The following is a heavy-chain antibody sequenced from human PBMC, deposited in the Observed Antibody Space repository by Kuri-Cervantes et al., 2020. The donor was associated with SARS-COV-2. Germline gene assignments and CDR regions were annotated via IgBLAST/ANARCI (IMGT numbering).Heavy chain of an antibody. V-gene: IGHV4-61*02. Sequence: SESLSLTCTVSGGSISSGSYYCSWILQPAGKGLEWIGRIYTSGSTNYNPSLKTRVTISVDTSKTQFSLKLSSVTAADTAVYYCAINQLLWLSPNDFDIWGQGTMVTVSS. CDR1: GGSISSGSYY. J-gene: IGHJ3*02. D-gene: IGHD2-2*01. CDR3: AINQLLWLSPNDFDI. CDR2: IYTSGST.